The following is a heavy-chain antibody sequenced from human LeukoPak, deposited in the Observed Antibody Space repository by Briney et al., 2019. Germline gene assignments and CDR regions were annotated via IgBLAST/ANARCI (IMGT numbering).Heavy chain of an antibody. Sequence: PSETLSLTCTASGGSISSYYWSWIRQPPGKGLEWIGYIYYSGSTNYNPSLKSRVTISVDTSKNQFSLKLSSVTAADTAVYYCAREGGYGSGTYYFDYWGQGTLVTVSS. CDR2: IYYSGST. V-gene: IGHV4-59*01. J-gene: IGHJ4*02. D-gene: IGHD3-10*01. CDR1: GGSISSYY. CDR3: AREGGYGSGTYYFDY.